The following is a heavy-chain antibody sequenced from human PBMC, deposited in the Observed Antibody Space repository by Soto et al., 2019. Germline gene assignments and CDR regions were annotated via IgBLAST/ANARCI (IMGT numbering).Heavy chain of an antibody. D-gene: IGHD1-26*01. J-gene: IGHJ3*02. CDR3: AKGWDKSIADAFDI. Sequence: EVHVLESGGDLVQPGGSLRLTCSVSGCTFSTSSMNWVRQAPGKALEWVSSISGSGDITYYADSVKGRFTTSRDNYKSTVYLQMNSLSVEDTAVYHCAKGWDKSIADAFDIWGQGTMGTVS. CDR1: GCTFSTSS. CDR2: ISGSGDIT. V-gene: IGHV3-23*01.